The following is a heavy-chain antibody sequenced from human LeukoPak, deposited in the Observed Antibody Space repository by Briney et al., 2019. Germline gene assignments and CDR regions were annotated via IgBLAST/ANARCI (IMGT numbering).Heavy chain of an antibody. CDR2: IYSGGST. CDR3: ARDTKSYGRSGYYYSDFFDY. J-gene: IGHJ4*01. D-gene: IGHD3-22*01. V-gene: IGHV3-53*01. CDR1: GFTVSSNY. Sequence: TGGSLRLSCAASGFTVSSNYMSWVRQAPGKGLEWVSVIYSGGSTYYADSVKGRFTISRDNSKNTLYLQMNSLRAEDTAVYYCARDTKSYGRSGYYYSDFFDYWGQGTLVTVSS.